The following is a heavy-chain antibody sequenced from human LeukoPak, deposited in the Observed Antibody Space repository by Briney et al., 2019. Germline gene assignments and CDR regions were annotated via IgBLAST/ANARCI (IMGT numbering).Heavy chain of an antibody. CDR2: INHSGST. V-gene: IGHV4-39*07. CDR3: ARGRPIHYYYDSSGYPYFDY. D-gene: IGHD3-22*01. CDR1: GGSISSSYYY. Sequence: PSETLSLTCTVSGGSISSSYYYWGWIRQPPGKGLEWIGEINHSGSTNYNPSLKSRVTISVDTSKNQFSLKLSSVTAADTAVYYCARGRPIHYYYDSSGYPYFDYWGQGTLVTVSS. J-gene: IGHJ4*02.